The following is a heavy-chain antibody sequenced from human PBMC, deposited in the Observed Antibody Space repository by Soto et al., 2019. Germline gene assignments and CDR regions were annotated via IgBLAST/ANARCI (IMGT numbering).Heavy chain of an antibody. J-gene: IGHJ2*01. CDR3: ARVGAWYFDL. V-gene: IGHV3-48*03. D-gene: IGHD3-3*01. Sequence: GGSLRLSCAASGFTFSSYEMNWVRQAPGKGLEWVSYISSSGSTIYYADSVKGRFTISRDNAKNSLYLQMNSLRAEDTAFYYCARVGAWYFDLWGRGTLVTVSS. CDR1: GFTFSSYE. CDR2: ISSSGSTI.